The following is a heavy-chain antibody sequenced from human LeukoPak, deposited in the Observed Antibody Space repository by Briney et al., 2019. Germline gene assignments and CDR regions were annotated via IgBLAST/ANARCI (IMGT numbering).Heavy chain of an antibody. CDR3: ARSDFSGASGSYDY. V-gene: IGHV3-30-3*01. CDR1: GFTFSSYA. D-gene: IGHD1-26*01. J-gene: IGHJ4*02. CDR2: ISYDGSNK. Sequence: GRSLRLSCAASGFTFSSYAMHWVRQAPGKGLEWVAVISYDGSNKYYADSVKGRFTISRDNSKNTLYQQMDSLRAEDTAVYYCARSDFSGASGSYDYWGQGTLVTVSS.